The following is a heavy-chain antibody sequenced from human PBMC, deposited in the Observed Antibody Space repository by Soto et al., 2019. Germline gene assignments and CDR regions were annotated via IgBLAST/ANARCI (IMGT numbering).Heavy chain of an antibody. Sequence: SETLSLTCAVYGGSFSGYYWSWIRQPPGKGLEWIGEINHSGSTNYNPSLKSRVTISVDTSKNQFSLKLSSVTAADTAVYYCARVLAAYPPLYSGYDYWGQGTLVTVSS. CDR2: INHSGST. V-gene: IGHV4-34*01. CDR3: ARVLAAYPPLYSGYDY. CDR1: GGSFSGYY. J-gene: IGHJ4*02. D-gene: IGHD5-12*01.